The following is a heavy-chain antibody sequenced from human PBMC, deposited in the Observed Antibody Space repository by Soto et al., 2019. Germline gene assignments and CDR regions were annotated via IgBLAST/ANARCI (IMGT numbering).Heavy chain of an antibody. Sequence: EVQLVESGGGLIQPGGSLRLSCAVSGFTVSNNYMSWVRQAPGKGLEGVSVIYSGGYTAYGDSVKGRFTISRDNSKKPRYLQKKAQGPGDPAFFFFGTHAGGGGYWGQGTLVTVSS. CDR2: IYSGGYT. V-gene: IGHV3-53*01. J-gene: IGHJ4*02. D-gene: IGHD3-10*01. CDR1: GFTVSNNY. CDR3: GTHAGGGGY.